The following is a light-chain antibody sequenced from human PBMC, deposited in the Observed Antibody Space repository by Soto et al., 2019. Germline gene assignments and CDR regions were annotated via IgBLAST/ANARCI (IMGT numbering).Light chain of an antibody. J-gene: IGKJ2*02. V-gene: IGKV3-20*01. Sequence: EIVLTQSPGTLSLSPGERATLSCRASQSVSSGYLAWYQQRPGQAPSLLIYGASTRATGIPDRFSGSGSGTDFALPISRLEPEDFAVYYCQQYGGSPGSTFGQGTRLEIK. CDR2: GAS. CDR1: QSVSSGY. CDR3: QQYGGSPGST.